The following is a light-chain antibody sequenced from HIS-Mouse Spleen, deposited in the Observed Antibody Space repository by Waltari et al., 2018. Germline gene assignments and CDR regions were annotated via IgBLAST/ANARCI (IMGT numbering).Light chain of an antibody. V-gene: IGLV3-27*01. J-gene: IGLJ2*01. CDR2: KDS. Sequence: SYELTQPSSVSVSPGQTARITCSGDVLAKKYARWFQQKPGQAPVLVIYKDSERPSGIPQHFTGSSSGTTVTLTISGAQVEDEADYYCYSAADNSGVFGGGTKLTVL. CDR3: YSAADNSGV. CDR1: VLAKKY.